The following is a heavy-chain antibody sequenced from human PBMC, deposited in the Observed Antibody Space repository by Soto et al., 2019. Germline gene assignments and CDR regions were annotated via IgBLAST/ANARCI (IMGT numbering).Heavy chain of an antibody. V-gene: IGHV1-69*06. CDR2: IIPIFGTA. D-gene: IGHD3-22*01. Sequence: AASVKVSCKASGGTFSSYAISWVRQAPGQGLEWMGGIIPIFGTANYAQKFQGRVTITADKSTSTAYMELSSLRSEDTAVYYCARDSLDYDSSGYYWGFDYWGQGTLVTVS. CDR1: GGTFSSYA. CDR3: ARDSLDYDSSGYYWGFDY. J-gene: IGHJ4*02.